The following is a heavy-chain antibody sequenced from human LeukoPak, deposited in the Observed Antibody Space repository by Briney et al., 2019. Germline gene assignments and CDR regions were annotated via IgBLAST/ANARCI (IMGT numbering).Heavy chain of an antibody. Sequence: GGSLSLSFTVYGFTFGDYVMGWFPRAPGKGRGWEGFFRSKAYGGTTEYAASVKGRFTISRDDSRSIAYLQMNSLKTEDTAVYYCTRERHYDSSGYLDYWGQGTLVTVSS. V-gene: IGHV3-49*03. J-gene: IGHJ4*02. CDR3: TRERHYDSSGYLDY. CDR2: FRSKAYGGTT. CDR1: GFTFGDYV. D-gene: IGHD3-22*01.